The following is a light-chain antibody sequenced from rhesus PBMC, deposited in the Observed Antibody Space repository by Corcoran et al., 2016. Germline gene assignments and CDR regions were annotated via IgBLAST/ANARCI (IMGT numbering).Light chain of an antibody. CDR1: QSVGSN. J-gene: IGKJ3*01. V-gene: IGKV3-42*02. CDR2: DAS. CDR3: QRYNNWNT. Sequence: ETVVTQSLATLSLSPGERATPSRRASQSVGSNLDWYQQKPGQAPKLLISDASSRATGIPDRFSGSGSGTEFTLTTSGLGPEDVGVYYCQRYNNWNTFGPGTKLDIK.